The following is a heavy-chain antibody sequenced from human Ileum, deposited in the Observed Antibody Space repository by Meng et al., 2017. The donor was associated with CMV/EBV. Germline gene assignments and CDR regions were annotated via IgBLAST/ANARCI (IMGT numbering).Heavy chain of an antibody. Sequence: GGSIDNSDYYWDWIRQSPGKGLEWIGSIFYRGNTNYNPSLKSRVAISVDTSKNQFFLNLDSVTAADTAIYYCARDNVSTSTNRLDSWGQGTLVTVSS. V-gene: IGHV4-39*07. J-gene: IGHJ5*01. CDR2: IFYRGNT. CDR3: ARDNVSTSTNRLDS. D-gene: IGHD3-16*01. CDR1: GGSIDNSDYY.